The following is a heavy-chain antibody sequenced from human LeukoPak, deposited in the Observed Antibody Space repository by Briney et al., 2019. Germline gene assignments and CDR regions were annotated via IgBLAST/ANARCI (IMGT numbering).Heavy chain of an antibody. CDR2: INPNSGGT. D-gene: IGHD6-6*01. J-gene: IGHJ4*02. CDR1: GYTFPGYY. Sequence: ASVKVSCKASGYTFPGYYMHWVRQAPGQGLEWMGWINPNSGGTNYAQKFQGRVTMTRDTSISTAYMELSRLRSDDTAMYYCAREHSSSSGKVFDYWGQGTLVTVSS. V-gene: IGHV1-2*02. CDR3: AREHSSSSGKVFDY.